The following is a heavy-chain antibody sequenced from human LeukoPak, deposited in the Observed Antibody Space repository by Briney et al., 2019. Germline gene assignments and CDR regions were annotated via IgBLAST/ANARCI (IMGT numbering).Heavy chain of an antibody. CDR1: GGSISSYY. J-gene: IGHJ4*02. CDR3: AREVRGGVVY. Sequence: SETLSLTCTVSGGSISSYYWSWIRQPPGKGLEWIGYIYYSGSTNYNPSLKSRVTISVDTSKNQFSLKLSSVTAADTAVYYCAREVRGGVVYWGQGTLVTVSS. CDR2: IYYSGST. D-gene: IGHD3-16*01. V-gene: IGHV4-59*01.